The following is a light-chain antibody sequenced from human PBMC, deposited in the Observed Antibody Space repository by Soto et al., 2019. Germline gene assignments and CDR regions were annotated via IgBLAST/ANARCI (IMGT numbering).Light chain of an antibody. J-gene: IGKJ3*01. CDR3: QQYGSSPGFT. V-gene: IGKV3-20*01. CDR1: QSVSSGY. Sequence: EIVLTQSPGTLSLSPGERATLSCRASQSVSSGYLAWYQQKPGQAPRLLIYGASSRATGIPDRFSGSGSGTDFTLTISRLEPEYFAVYYCQQYGSSPGFTFGHGTKVDIK. CDR2: GAS.